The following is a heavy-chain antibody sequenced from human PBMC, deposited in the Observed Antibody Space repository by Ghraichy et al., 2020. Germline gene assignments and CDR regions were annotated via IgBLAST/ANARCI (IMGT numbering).Heavy chain of an antibody. CDR3: TTDFDAFNKYYYYGMDV. CDR2: IKSKTDGGTT. J-gene: IGHJ6*02. D-gene: IGHD3-9*01. CDR1: GFTFSNAW. Sequence: GGSLRLSCAASGFTFSNAWMSWVRQAPGKGLEWVGRIKSKTDGGTTDYAAPVKGRFTISRDDSKNTLYLQMNSLKTEDTAVYYCTTDFDAFNKYYYYGMDVWGQGTTVTVSS. V-gene: IGHV3-15*01.